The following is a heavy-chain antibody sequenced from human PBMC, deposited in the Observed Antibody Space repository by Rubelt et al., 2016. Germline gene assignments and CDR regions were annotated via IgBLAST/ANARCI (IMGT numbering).Heavy chain of an antibody. CDR1: GYTFTSYG. D-gene: IGHD3-10*01. CDR2: ISAYNGNT. CDR3: ARDPLAGRGVIMTPTH. Sequence: QVQLVQSGAEVKKPGASVKVSCKASGYTFTSYGISWVRQAPGQGLEWMGWISAYNGNTNYAQNLQGGDTMNTETSTRTGYMEVGSLGSYDTAVYYCARDPLAGRGVIMTPTHWGQGTLVTVSS. J-gene: IGHJ4*02. V-gene: IGHV1-18*01.